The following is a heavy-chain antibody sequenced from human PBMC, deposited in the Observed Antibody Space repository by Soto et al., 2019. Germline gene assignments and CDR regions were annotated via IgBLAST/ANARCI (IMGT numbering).Heavy chain of an antibody. CDR2: IIPIFGTA. Sequence: QVQLVQSGAEVKKPGSSVKVSCKASGGTFSSYAISWVRQAPGQGLEWMGGIIPIFGTANYAQKFQGRVTITADESTSTAYMELSSLRSEDTAVYYCARDRMATTHYYYYGMDVWGQGTTVTVSS. CDR1: GGTFSSYA. J-gene: IGHJ6*02. V-gene: IGHV1-69*01. CDR3: ARDRMATTHYYYYGMDV. D-gene: IGHD5-12*01.